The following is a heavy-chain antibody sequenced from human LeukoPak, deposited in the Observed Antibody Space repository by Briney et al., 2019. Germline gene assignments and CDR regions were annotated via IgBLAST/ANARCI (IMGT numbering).Heavy chain of an antibody. CDR1: GFMFSSYA. CDR2: ISNSGSST. V-gene: IGHV3-23*01. Sequence: GGSLRLSCAASGFMFSSYAMSWVRQAPGKGLEWVSGISNSGSSTYYADSVKGRFTISRDNSKNTLYLQMNSLRAEDTAVYYCAKDHLTLDAFDIWGQGTMVTVSS. J-gene: IGHJ3*02. CDR3: AKDHLTLDAFDI.